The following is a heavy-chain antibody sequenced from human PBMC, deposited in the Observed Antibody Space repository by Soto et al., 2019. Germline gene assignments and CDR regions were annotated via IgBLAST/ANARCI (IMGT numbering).Heavy chain of an antibody. V-gene: IGHV4-4*02. CDR2: IYHAGST. CDR1: GGSITNSNW. D-gene: IGHD1-26*01. CDR3: ARGPPIVGNTRPLES. J-gene: IGHJ4*02. Sequence: SSETLSLTCTVSGGSITNSNWWSWVRLPPAKGLGWIGDIYHAGSTKYNPSLERRVTMSVDTSKNQFGLTLTSVTAADTAVYFCARGPPIVGNTRPLESWGQGTLVTVSS.